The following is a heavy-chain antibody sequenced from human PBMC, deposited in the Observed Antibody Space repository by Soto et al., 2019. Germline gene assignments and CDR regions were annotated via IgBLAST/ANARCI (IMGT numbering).Heavy chain of an antibody. CDR2: ISSTTNYI. Sequence: GGSLRLSCAASGFTFTRYSMNWVRQAPGKGLEWVSSISSTTNYIYYGDSMKGRFTISRDNAQNSLYLEMNNLRAEDTAVYYCARESEDLTSNFDYWGQGTLVTVAS. CDR3: ARESEDLTSNFDY. CDR1: GFTFTRYS. V-gene: IGHV3-21*06. J-gene: IGHJ4*02.